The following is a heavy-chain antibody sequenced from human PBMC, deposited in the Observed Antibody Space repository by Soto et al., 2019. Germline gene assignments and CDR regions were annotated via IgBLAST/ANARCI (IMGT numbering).Heavy chain of an antibody. CDR1: GFTFGDYA. V-gene: IGHV3-49*03. J-gene: IGHJ4*01. CDR2: IRSKAYGGTT. D-gene: IGHD6-6*01. Sequence: GWSLRLSCTASGFTFGDYAMSWFRQAPGKGLEWVGFIRSKAYGGTTDYAASVKGRFTISRDDYNSIDYLQMNSMNTEDTAVHYATRVGYSSSSGSRHWVHGTLVTV. CDR3: TRVGYSSSSGSRH.